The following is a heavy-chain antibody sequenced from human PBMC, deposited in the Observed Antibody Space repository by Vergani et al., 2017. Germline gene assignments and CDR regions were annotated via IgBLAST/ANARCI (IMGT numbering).Heavy chain of an antibody. CDR2: IKQDGSEK. V-gene: IGHV3-7*03. D-gene: IGHD4-17*01. J-gene: IGHJ4*02. CDR1: GFTFSSYW. Sequence: EVQLVESGGGLVQPGGSLRLSCAASGFTFSSYWMSWVRQAPGKGLEWVANIKQDGSEKYYVDSVKGRFTISRDNAKNSLYLQMNSLRAEDTAVYYCARVPGDYRTTAGYWGQGTLVTGSS. CDR3: ARVPGDYRTTAGY.